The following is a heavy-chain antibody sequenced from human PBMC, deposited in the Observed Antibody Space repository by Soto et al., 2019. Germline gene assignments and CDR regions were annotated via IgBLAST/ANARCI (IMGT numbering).Heavy chain of an antibody. Sequence: GGSLRLSCAASGFTFSSHDTHWVRQATGKGLEWVSAIGSDGGTYYLGSVKGRFTISRDNAKKSLYLQMNSLRVGDTALYYCARRFCSAGSCRGIGFDYWGQGTLVTVSS. CDR2: IGSDGGT. V-gene: IGHV3-13*01. CDR3: ARRFCSAGSCRGIGFDY. CDR1: GFTFSSHD. D-gene: IGHD2-15*01. J-gene: IGHJ4*02.